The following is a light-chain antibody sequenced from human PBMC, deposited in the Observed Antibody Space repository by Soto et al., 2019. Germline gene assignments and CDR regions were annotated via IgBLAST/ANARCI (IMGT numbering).Light chain of an antibody. CDR3: SSYTSSSTLLYV. J-gene: IGLJ1*01. CDR1: SSDVGGYNY. Sequence: QSALTQPASVSGSPGQSITISCTGTSSDVGGYNYVSWYQHHPGKAPKLMIYDVSNRPSGVSNRFSGSKSGNTASLTISRLQAEDEADYYCSSYTSSSTLLYVFGTGTKVTVL. V-gene: IGLV2-14*03. CDR2: DVS.